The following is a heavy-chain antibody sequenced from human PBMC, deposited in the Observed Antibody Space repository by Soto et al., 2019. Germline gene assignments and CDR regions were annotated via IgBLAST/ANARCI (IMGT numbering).Heavy chain of an antibody. CDR3: AREGLVDTAMVLYPYYFDY. V-gene: IGHV3-30-3*01. CDR2: ISYDGSNK. D-gene: IGHD5-18*01. Sequence: GGSLRLSCAASGFTFSSYAMHWVRQAPGKGLEWVAVISYDGSNKYYADSVKGRFTIPRDNSKNTLYLQMNSLRAEDTAVYYCAREGLVDTAMVLYPYYFDYWGQGTLVTVSS. J-gene: IGHJ4*02. CDR1: GFTFSSYA.